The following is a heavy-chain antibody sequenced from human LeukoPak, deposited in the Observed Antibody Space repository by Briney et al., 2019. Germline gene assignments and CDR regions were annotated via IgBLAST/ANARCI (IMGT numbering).Heavy chain of an antibody. CDR2: MKPNSGNT. CDR1: GSTFTSYD. D-gene: IGHD5-24*01. CDR3: ARGLQLHRDGYKIRAMGY. V-gene: IGHV1-8*03. J-gene: IGHJ4*02. Sequence: ASVKVSCKASGSTFTSYDINWVRQATGQGLEWMGWMKPNSGNTGYAQKFQGRVTITRNTSISTAYMELRSPRSEDTAVYYCARGLQLHRDGYKIRAMGYWGQGTLVTVSS.